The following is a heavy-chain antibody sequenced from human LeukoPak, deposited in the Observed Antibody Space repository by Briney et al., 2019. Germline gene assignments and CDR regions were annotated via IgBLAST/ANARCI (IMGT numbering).Heavy chain of an antibody. CDR2: ISYDGSNK. D-gene: IGHD3-9*01. V-gene: IGHV3-30-3*01. Sequence: GGSLRLSCAASGFTFSSYAMHWVRQAPGKGLEWVAVISYDGSNKYYADSVKGRFTISRDNSKNTLSLQMNSLRAEDTAVYYCARDGPPLLVTYPNWHFDLWGRGTLVTVSS. CDR3: ARDGPPLLVTYPNWHFDL. J-gene: IGHJ2*01. CDR1: GFTFSSYA.